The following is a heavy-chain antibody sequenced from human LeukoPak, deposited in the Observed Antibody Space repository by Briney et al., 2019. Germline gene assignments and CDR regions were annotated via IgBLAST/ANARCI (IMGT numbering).Heavy chain of an antibody. D-gene: IGHD3-22*01. Sequence: PGGSLRLSCAASGFTFSSYAMSWVRQAPGKGLEWVSAISGSGGSTYYADSVKGRFTISRDNSKNTLYLQMNSLRAEDTAVYYCASLDSSGYYRLYDYWGQGTLVTVSS. CDR1: GFTFSSYA. V-gene: IGHV3-23*01. CDR3: ASLDSSGYYRLYDY. J-gene: IGHJ4*02. CDR2: ISGSGGST.